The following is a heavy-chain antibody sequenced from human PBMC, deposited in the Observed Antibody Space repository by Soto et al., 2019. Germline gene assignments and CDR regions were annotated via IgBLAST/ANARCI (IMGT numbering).Heavy chain of an antibody. D-gene: IGHD3-22*01. CDR1: GFNFITYS. V-gene: IGHV3-21*01. CDR3: VRDGLGYYETERLYFDN. J-gene: IGHJ4*02. CDR2: ISSSAVYI. Sequence: EVQLVESGGGPVRPGGSLKLSCAASGFNFITYSLSWVRQAPGKGLEWVASISSSAVYIDYADSVKGRFTISRDNANNSLYVIIISLRTESTETNYCVRDGLGYYETERLYFDNWGQGTLVTVSS.